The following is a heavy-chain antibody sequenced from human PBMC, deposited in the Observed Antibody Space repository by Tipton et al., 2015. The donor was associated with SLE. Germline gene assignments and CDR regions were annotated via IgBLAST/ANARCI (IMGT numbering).Heavy chain of an antibody. J-gene: IGHJ4*02. CDR2: IYYTGSA. CDR1: GGSISGYY. Sequence: TLSLTCTVSGGSISGYYWSWIRQAPGKGLEWIGYIYYTGSAYSNLSLRSRVTMSVDTSKNQFSLKLGSVTAADTAVYYCAREGTIFGVLDYWGQGTLVTVSS. CDR3: AREGTIFGVLDY. D-gene: IGHD3-3*01. V-gene: IGHV4-59*12.